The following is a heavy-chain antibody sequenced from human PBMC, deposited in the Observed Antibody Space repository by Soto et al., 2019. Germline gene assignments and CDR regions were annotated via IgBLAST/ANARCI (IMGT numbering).Heavy chain of an antibody. CDR3: ARVSCSGGSCYLTSRYNYYVMDV. V-gene: IGHV4-34*01. D-gene: IGHD2-15*01. Sequence: SDTLSLTCAVHGATFSGYYWSWVRKSPGKGLEWIGEITHSVTTNYSPSLKSRVTISVDTSKNHFFLSLRSVTAADTGVYYFARVSCSGGSCYLTSRYNYYVMDVWGQGTTVTVSS. CDR1: GATFSGYY. J-gene: IGHJ6*02. CDR2: ITHSVTT.